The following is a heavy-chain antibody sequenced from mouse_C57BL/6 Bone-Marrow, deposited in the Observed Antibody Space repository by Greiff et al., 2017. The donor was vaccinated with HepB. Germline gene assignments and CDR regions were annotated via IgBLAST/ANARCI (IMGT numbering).Heavy chain of an antibody. V-gene: IGHV1-77*01. Sequence: LQQSGAELVKPGASVKISCKASGYTFTDYYINWVKQRPGQGLEWIGKIGPGSGSTYYNEKFKGKATLTADKSSSTAYMQLSSLTSEDSAVYFCTYDYDPWFAYWGQGTLVTVSA. J-gene: IGHJ3*01. CDR2: IGPGSGST. CDR1: GYTFTDYY. D-gene: IGHD2-4*01. CDR3: TYDYDPWFAY.